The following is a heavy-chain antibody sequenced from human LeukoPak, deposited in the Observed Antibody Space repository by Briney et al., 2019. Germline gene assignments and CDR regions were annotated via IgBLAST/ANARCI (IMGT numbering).Heavy chain of an antibody. J-gene: IGHJ4*02. CDR3: TRGAEKCDY. CDR2: ISSSSSYI. CDR1: GFSFSIYG. Sequence: GGSLRLSCEASGFSFSIYGMSWVRQAPGKGLEWVSSISSSSSYIYYADSVKGRFTISRDNAKNSLYLQMNSLRAEDTAVYYCTRGAEKCDYWGQGTLVTVSS. V-gene: IGHV3-21*01.